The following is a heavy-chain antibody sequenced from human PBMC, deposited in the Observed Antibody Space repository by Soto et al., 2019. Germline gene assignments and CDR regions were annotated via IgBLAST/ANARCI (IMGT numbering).Heavy chain of an antibody. D-gene: IGHD2-15*01. CDR1: GFTFSSYA. CDR2: ISGSGGST. J-gene: IGHJ4*02. Sequence: EAQLLESGGGLVQPGGSLRLSCAASGFTFSSYAMSWVRQAPGKWLEWVSAISGSGGSTYYADSVKGRFTISRDNSKNTLYLQMNSLSAEDTAVYYCAKSSATRSEEFDYWGQGALVTVSS. V-gene: IGHV3-23*01. CDR3: AKSSATRSEEFDY.